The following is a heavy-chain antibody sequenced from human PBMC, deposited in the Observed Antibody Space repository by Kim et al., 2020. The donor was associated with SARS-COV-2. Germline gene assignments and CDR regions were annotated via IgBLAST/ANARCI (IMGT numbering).Heavy chain of an antibody. V-gene: IGHV1-69*13. CDR3: ARWGENSDYYDSSGPDAFDI. CDR1: GGTFSSYA. CDR2: IIPIFGTA. D-gene: IGHD3-22*01. J-gene: IGHJ3*02. Sequence: SVKVSCKASGGTFSSYAISWVRQAPGQGLEWMGGIIPIFGTANYAQKFQGIVTITADESTSTAYMELSSLRSEDTAVYYCARWGENSDYYDSSGPDAFDIWGQGKMVTVSS.